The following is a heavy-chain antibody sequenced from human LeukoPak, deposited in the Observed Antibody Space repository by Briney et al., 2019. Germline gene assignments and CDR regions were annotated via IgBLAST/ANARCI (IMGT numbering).Heavy chain of an antibody. CDR2: IYTSGST. CDR1: GGSISSYY. CDR3: ARVSRLVQSYYYYYYMDV. Sequence: SETLSLTCTVSGGSISSYYWSWIRQPAGKGLEWIGRIYTSGSTNYNPSLKSRVTMSVDTSKNQFSLKLSSVTAADTAVYYCARVSRLVQSYYYYYYMDVWGKGTTVTVSS. D-gene: IGHD6-6*01. J-gene: IGHJ6*03. V-gene: IGHV4-4*07.